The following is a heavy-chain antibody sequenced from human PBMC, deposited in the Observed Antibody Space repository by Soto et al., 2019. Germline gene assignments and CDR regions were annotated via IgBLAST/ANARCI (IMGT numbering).Heavy chain of an antibody. D-gene: IGHD1-26*01. Sequence: GESLKISCKASVYRSSTYWIGWVRQRPGKGPEWMAIIYPGDSDTRENPSFQGQVTISADKSSNTVHLQWRSLKASDTAIYYCARLGGIVDTGTWIQWGQGTPVTVSS. V-gene: IGHV5-51*01. CDR2: IYPGDSDT. J-gene: IGHJ4*02. CDR1: VYRSSTYW. CDR3: ARLGGIVDTGTWIQ.